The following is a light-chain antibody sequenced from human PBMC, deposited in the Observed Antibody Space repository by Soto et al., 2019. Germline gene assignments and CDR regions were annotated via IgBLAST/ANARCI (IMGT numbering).Light chain of an antibody. Sequence: LTQPPSASGSPGQSVTIPCTGTSSDVGGYDHVSWYQQHPGKAPKLMIYEVTKRPAGVPDRFSGSKSGNTASLTVSGLQAEGEADYYCSSYAGSNNPYVFGTGTKVTVL. CDR3: SSYAGSNNPYV. CDR1: SSDVGGYDH. J-gene: IGLJ1*01. CDR2: EVT. V-gene: IGLV2-8*01.